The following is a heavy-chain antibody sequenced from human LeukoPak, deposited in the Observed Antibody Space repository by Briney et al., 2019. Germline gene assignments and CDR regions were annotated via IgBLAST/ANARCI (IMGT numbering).Heavy chain of an antibody. V-gene: IGHV3-64D*09. CDR1: GFTFSSYA. CDR2: ISSNGGST. D-gene: IGHD4-17*01. Sequence: WGSLRLSGSASGFTFSSYAMHWVRQAPGKGLQYVSAISSNGGSTYYADSVKGRFTISRDNSKNTLYLQMSSLRAEDTAVYYCVKDGDDYGDYVSWFDPWGQGTLVTVSS. J-gene: IGHJ5*02. CDR3: VKDGDDYGDYVSWFDP.